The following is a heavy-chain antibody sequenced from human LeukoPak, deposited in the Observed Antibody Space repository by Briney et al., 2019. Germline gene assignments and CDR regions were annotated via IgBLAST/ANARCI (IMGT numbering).Heavy chain of an antibody. D-gene: IGHD1-26*01. CDR2: INHSGST. V-gene: IGHV4-34*01. CDR3: ARGREYYYYYLDV. J-gene: IGHJ6*03. CDR1: GGSFSGYY. Sequence: PSETLSLTCAVYGGSFSGYYWSGIRQPPGKGLEWIGEINHSGSTNYNPSLKSRVTISVDTSKNQFSLKLSSVTAADTAVYYCARGREYYYYYLDVWGKGTTVTISS.